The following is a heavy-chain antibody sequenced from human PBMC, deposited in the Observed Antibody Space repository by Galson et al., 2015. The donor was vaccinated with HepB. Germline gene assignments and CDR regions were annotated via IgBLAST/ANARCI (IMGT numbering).Heavy chain of an antibody. Sequence: SVKVSCKASGYTFTSYAMHWVRQAPGQRLEWMGWINAGNGNTKYSQKFQGRVTITRDTSASTAYMELSSLRSEDTAVYYCARDGNYDYVWGSNDAFDIWGQGTMVTVSS. D-gene: IGHD3-16*01. J-gene: IGHJ3*02. V-gene: IGHV1-3*01. CDR2: INAGNGNT. CDR3: ARDGNYDYVWGSNDAFDI. CDR1: GYTFTSYA.